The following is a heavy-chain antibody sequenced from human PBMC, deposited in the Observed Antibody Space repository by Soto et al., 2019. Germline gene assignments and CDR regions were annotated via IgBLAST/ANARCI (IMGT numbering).Heavy chain of an antibody. V-gene: IGHV4-31*03. CDR3: ARDGYGCSSTSCPWNYGMDV. CDR1: GGSISSGGYY. CDR2: IYYSGST. Sequence: QVQLQESGPGLVKPSQTLSLTCTVSGGSISSGGYYWSWIRQHPGKGLEWIGYIYYSGSTYYNPSLKSRVTISVDTSKNQFSLKLSSVTAADTAVYYCARDGYGCSSTSCPWNYGMDVWGQGTTVTVSS. J-gene: IGHJ6*02. D-gene: IGHD2-2*01.